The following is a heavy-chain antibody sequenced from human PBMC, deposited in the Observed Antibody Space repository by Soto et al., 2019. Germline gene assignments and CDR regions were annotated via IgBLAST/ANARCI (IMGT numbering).Heavy chain of an antibody. J-gene: IGHJ6*02. CDR2: IFHSGST. CDR1: CGSVSSGSYY. D-gene: IGHD3-10*01. Sequence: PSETLSLTCTVSCGSVSSGSYYWTWVRQPPGKGLEWIGNIFHSGSTYYTPSLQSRVTISLDTSKNHFSLKLSSVTPADTAVYYCARDRYYGSGTYYNFYSGMDVWGQRTTVTVSS. CDR3: ARDRYYGSGTYYNFYSGMDV. V-gene: IGHV4-30-4*01.